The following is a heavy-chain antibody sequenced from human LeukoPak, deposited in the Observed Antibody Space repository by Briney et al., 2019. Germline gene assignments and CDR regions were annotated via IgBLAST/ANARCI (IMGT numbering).Heavy chain of an antibody. Sequence: SETLSLTCAVSGGSISSSSYYWGWIRQPPGKGLEWNGSICCSGSTYYNPSLKSRVTISVDTSKNQSSLKLSSVPAADTAVYYCARHVRRKRVVIMLYYFDYWGQGTLVTVSS. V-gene: IGHV4-39*01. CDR2: ICCSGST. CDR1: GGSISSSSYY. CDR3: ARHVRRKRVVIMLYYFDY. J-gene: IGHJ4*02. D-gene: IGHD3-3*01.